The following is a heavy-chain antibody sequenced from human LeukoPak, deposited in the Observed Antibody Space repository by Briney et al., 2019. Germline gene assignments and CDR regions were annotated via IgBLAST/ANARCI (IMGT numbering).Heavy chain of an antibody. Sequence: PGGSLRLSCAASGFTFSSYSMNWVRQAPGKGLEWVSSISRSSSYIYYADSVKGRFTISRDNAKNSLYLQMNSLRAEDTAVYYCARDHIVVVPAASQDYYYYYGMDVWGQGTTVTVSS. D-gene: IGHD2-2*01. J-gene: IGHJ6*02. CDR2: ISRSSSYI. CDR3: ARDHIVVVPAASQDYYYYYGMDV. CDR1: GFTFSSYS. V-gene: IGHV3-21*01.